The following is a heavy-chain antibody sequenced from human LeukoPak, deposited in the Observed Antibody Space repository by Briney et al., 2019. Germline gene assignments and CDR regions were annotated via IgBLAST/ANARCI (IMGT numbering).Heavy chain of an antibody. V-gene: IGHV3-74*01. Sequence: GGSLRLSCAASGFTFISYWMHWVRQAPGKGLVWVSRINSDGSSTSYADSAKGRFTISRDNAKNTLYLQMNTLRAEDTAVYYCARAAYSSMDVWGQGTTATVSS. CDR3: ARAAYSSMDV. CDR1: GFTFISYW. D-gene: IGHD6-13*01. CDR2: INSDGSST. J-gene: IGHJ6*02.